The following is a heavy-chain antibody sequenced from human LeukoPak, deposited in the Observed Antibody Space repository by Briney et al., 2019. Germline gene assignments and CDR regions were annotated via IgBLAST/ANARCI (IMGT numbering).Heavy chain of an antibody. CDR1: GFTFSNYE. J-gene: IGHJ3*02. CDR3: ARGYYDSSGYSDAFDI. D-gene: IGHD3-22*01. Sequence: GGSLRLSCAASGFTFSNYEMNWVRQAPGKGLEWVSYISSRGSAIYYADSVKGRFTISRDNAKNSLYLQMSSLRAEDAAVYYCARGYYDSSGYSDAFDIWGQGTMVTVSS. CDR2: ISSRGSAI. V-gene: IGHV3-48*03.